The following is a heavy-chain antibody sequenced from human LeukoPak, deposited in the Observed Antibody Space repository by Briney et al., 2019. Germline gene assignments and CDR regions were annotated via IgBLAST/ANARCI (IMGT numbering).Heavy chain of an antibody. V-gene: IGHV3-30*03. CDR3: ARGLANDYGDYFGLRPSSYYFDY. J-gene: IGHJ4*02. CDR1: GFTFSSYG. Sequence: PGGSLRLSCAASGFTFSSYGMHWVRQAPGKGLEWVAVISYDGSNKYYADSVKGRFTISRDNSKNTLYLQMNSLRAEDTAVYYCARGLANDYGDYFGLRPSSYYFDYWGQGTLVTVSS. CDR2: ISYDGSNK. D-gene: IGHD4-17*01.